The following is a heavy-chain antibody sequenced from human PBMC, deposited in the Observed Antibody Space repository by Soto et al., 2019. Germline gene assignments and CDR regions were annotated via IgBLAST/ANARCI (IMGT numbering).Heavy chain of an antibody. CDR3: ARARFRTSRSWFEP. CDR1: GFSLSTSGMC. D-gene: IGHD2-21*01. J-gene: IGHJ5*02. Sequence: SGPTLVNPTQTLTLTCTFSGFSLSTSGMCVSWIRQPPGKALEWLALIDWDDDKYYSTSLKTRLTISKDTSKNQVVLTMTNMVSVDTATYYCARARFRTSRSWFEPWGQGTLVTVSS. CDR2: IDWDDDK. V-gene: IGHV2-70*01.